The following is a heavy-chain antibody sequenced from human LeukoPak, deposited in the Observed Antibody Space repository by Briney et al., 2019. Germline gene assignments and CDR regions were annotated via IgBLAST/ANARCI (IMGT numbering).Heavy chain of an antibody. D-gene: IGHD3-22*01. CDR2: ISAYNGNT. CDR1: GYTFTGYY. J-gene: IGHJ3*02. Sequence: GASVKVSCKASGYTFTGYYMHWVRQAPGQGLEWMEWISAYNGNTNYAQKLQGRVTMTTDTSTSTAYMELRSLRSDDTAVYYCARDQTRDSSGYYYYDAFDIWGQGTMVTVSS. CDR3: ARDQTRDSSGYYYYDAFDI. V-gene: IGHV1-18*04.